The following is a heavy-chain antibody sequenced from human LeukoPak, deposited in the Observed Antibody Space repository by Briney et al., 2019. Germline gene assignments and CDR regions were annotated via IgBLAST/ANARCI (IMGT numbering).Heavy chain of an antibody. Sequence: SETLSLTCTVSNYSISGSNWWGWIRQPPGKGLEWIAYIYYSGATYYNTLFRSRATASVDMSENHFALKLTSVTAVDTAVYYCASTGNWDDLGVDFWGQGIPVTVSS. V-gene: IGHV4-28*01. D-gene: IGHD1-1*01. J-gene: IGHJ4*02. CDR3: ASTGNWDDLGVDF. CDR2: IYYSGAT. CDR1: NYSISGSNW.